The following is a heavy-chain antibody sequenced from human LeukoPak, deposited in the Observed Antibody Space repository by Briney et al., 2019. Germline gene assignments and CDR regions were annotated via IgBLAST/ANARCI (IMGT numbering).Heavy chain of an antibody. Sequence: GESLKISCKGSGYSFSNYWIGWVRQMPEKGLEWMGIIYPGDSDTRYSPSFQGQISISVDKSISTAYLQWSSLKASDTAVYYCARQSGGSSDYWGQGTLVTVSS. D-gene: IGHD6-19*01. CDR3: ARQSGGSSDY. V-gene: IGHV5-51*01. CDR1: GYSFSNYW. J-gene: IGHJ4*02. CDR2: IYPGDSDT.